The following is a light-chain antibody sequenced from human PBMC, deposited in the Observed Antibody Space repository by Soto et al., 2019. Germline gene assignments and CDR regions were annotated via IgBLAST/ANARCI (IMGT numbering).Light chain of an antibody. V-gene: IGKV1-27*01. Sequence: DIQMTQSPSSLSASVGDRVTITCRASQGIRNSLAWYQQKPGKVPKLLIYAASTLQSGVPSRFSGSGSGTDFTLTISSLQPEDVATYYCQHTTDFTFGQGTKVEIK. J-gene: IGKJ2*01. CDR1: QGIRNS. CDR2: AAS. CDR3: QHTTDFT.